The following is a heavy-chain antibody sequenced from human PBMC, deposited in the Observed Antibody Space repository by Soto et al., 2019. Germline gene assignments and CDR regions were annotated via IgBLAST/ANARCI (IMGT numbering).Heavy chain of an antibody. Sequence: QVQLQESGPGLVKPSETLSLTCTVSGDFVSSYYWSWFRQPPGKGLEWIGYIDNGGSTKYNPSLKSRVTISIGTSKNQFSQMLTSVTAADTAVYYCTRGVGWLVDYWGQGALVTVSS. V-gene: IGHV4-59*02. CDR3: TRGVGWLVDY. CDR2: IDNGGST. CDR1: GDFVSSYY. D-gene: IGHD6-19*01. J-gene: IGHJ4*02.